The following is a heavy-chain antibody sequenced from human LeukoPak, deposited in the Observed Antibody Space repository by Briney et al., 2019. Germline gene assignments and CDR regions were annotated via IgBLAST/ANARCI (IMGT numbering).Heavy chain of an antibody. D-gene: IGHD1-14*01. J-gene: IGHJ4*02. CDR2: FYYSGST. V-gene: IGHV4-39*01. CDR3: ARGSGYFFDY. Sequence: SETLSLTCTVSGGSISRTSYYWGWIRQPPGKGLEWIETFYYSGSTYYNPSLKSRVTISVDTSKNQFSLKLSSVTAADTAVYYCARGSGYFFDYWGQGTLVTVSS. CDR1: GGSISRTSYY.